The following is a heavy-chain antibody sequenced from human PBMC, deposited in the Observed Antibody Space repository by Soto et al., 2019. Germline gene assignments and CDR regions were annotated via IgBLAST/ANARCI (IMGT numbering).Heavy chain of an antibody. CDR1: GYAFTNYG. V-gene: IGHV1-18*01. CDR2: ISAYNGNA. Sequence: ASVKVSCKASGYAFTNYGITWVRQAPGQGLEWMGWISAYNGNANYAQNLRGRVTMTTDTSTSTAYMDLRSLRSDDTAVYYCARVARYNFGYGAPRYYYGMDVWGQGTTVTVS. J-gene: IGHJ6*02. CDR3: ARVARYNFGYGAPRYYYGMDV. D-gene: IGHD5-18*01.